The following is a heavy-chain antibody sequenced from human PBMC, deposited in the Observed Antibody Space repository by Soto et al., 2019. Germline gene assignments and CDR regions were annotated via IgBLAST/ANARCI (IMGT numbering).Heavy chain of an antibody. CDR2: IIPILGIA. J-gene: IGHJ4*02. CDR3: ASPGGYYFDY. D-gene: IGHD3-10*01. V-gene: IGHV1-69*02. Sequence: QVQLVQCGAEVKKPGSSVKVSCKASGGTFSSYTISWVRQAPGQGLEWMGRIIPILGIANYAQKFQGRVTITADKSTSTAYMELSSLRSEDTAVYYCASPGGYYFDYWGQGTLVTVSS. CDR1: GGTFSSYT.